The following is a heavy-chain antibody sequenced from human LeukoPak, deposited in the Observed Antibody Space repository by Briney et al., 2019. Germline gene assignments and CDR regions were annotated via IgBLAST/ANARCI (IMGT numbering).Heavy chain of an antibody. CDR1: GFTFSSYA. D-gene: IGHD3-10*01. Sequence: QPGGSLRLSWAASGFTFSSYAMSWFRQAPGKGLEWVSAISGSGGSTYYADSVKGRFTISRDNSKNTLYLQMNSLRAEDTAVYYCAKDDYYYGSGSYYDWGQGTLVTVSS. CDR3: AKDDYYYGSGSYYD. V-gene: IGHV3-23*01. CDR2: ISGSGGST. J-gene: IGHJ4*02.